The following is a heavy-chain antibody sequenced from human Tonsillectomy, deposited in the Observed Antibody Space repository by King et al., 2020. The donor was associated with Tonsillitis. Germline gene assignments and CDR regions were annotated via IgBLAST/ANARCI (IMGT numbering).Heavy chain of an antibody. Sequence: VQLQESGPGLVKPSQTLSLTCTVSGGSVSGGANYWSWIRHHPGTGLEWIGYIYDSENTYYTPSLKSRLTISADTSKNQLSLKLSSVTGADAAVDYCGRYEGGVFDLGGQGTLVTVSS. V-gene: IGHV4-31*03. CDR2: IYDSENT. D-gene: IGHD2-15*01. J-gene: IGHJ5*02. CDR3: GRYEGGVFDL. CDR1: GGSVSGGANY.